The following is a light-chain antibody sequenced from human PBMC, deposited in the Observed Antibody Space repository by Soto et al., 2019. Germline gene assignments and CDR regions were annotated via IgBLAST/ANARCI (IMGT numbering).Light chain of an antibody. V-gene: IGLV2-14*01. J-gene: IGLJ2*01. CDR1: SNDIGTYKY. CDR3: SSYSNANTPVV. CDR2: DVS. Sequence: QSALTQPASVSGSPGQSITISCTGTSNDIGTYKYVSWYQQYPGKTPKLIIFDVSNRPSGVSDRFSGSKSGNTASLTISGLQAEDEADYYCSSYSNANTPVVFGGGTKVTVL.